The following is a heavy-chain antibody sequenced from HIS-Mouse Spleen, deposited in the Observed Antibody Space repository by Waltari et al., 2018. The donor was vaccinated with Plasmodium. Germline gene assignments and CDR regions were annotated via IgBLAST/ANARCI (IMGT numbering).Heavy chain of an antibody. CDR3: AREEERDYGDC. Sequence: QVQLQESGPGLVKPSETLSLTCTVSGYSISSGYYWGWIRQPPGKGLEWLGSIYHSGSTYYNPSLKSRVTISVDTSKNQFSLKLSSVTAADTAVYYCAREEERDYGDCWGQGTLVTVSS. J-gene: IGHJ4*02. V-gene: IGHV4-38-2*02. CDR1: GYSISSGYY. D-gene: IGHD1-26*01. CDR2: IYHSGST.